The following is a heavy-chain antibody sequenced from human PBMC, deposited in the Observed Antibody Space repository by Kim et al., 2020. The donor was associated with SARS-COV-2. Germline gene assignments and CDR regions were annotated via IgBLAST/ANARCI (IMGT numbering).Heavy chain of an antibody. J-gene: IGHJ4*02. Sequence: ASVKVSCKASGYTFTSYGISWVRQAPGQGLEWMGWISAYNGNTNYAQKLQGRVTMTTDTSTSTAYMELRSLRSDDTAVYYCARLYCSGGSCYDELDYWGQGTLVTVSS. V-gene: IGHV1-18*01. CDR3: ARLYCSGGSCYDELDY. D-gene: IGHD2-15*01. CDR1: GYTFTSYG. CDR2: ISAYNGNT.